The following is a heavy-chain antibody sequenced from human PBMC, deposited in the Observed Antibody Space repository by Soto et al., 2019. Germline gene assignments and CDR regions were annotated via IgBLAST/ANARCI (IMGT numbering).Heavy chain of an antibody. CDR3: ASSLL. CDR2: IKEDGSEI. V-gene: IGHV3-7*01. CDR1: GFTFSRYW. J-gene: IGHJ4*02. Sequence: EVQMVESGGGLVQPGGSLRLSYAASGFTFSRYWMYWVRQAPGKGLEWVANIKEDGSEINYVDSVKGRFTISRDNAKNSLYLQMNSLRVEDTAVYYCASSLLRGQGTLVTVSS.